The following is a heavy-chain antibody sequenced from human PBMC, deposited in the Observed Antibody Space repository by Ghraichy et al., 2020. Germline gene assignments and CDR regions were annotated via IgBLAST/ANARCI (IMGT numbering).Heavy chain of an antibody. Sequence: GGSLRLSCAASGFTFSDYAMSWVRQAPGRGVEWVSVIGSGGDITYYADSVEGRFTISRDNSKNTVYLQMNSLRAEDTAIYYCAGGTVVVVAAIPYSYHFMDVWGKGITVTVSS. D-gene: IGHD2-15*01. CDR2: IGSGGDIT. CDR3: AGGTVVVVAAIPYSYHFMDV. CDR1: GFTFSDYA. J-gene: IGHJ6*03. V-gene: IGHV3-23*01.